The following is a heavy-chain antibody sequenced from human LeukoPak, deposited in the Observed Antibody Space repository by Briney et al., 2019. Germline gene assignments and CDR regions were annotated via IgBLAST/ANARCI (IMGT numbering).Heavy chain of an antibody. CDR3: ARGTTMVTNYFDY. V-gene: IGHV1-69*13. CDR1: GGTFSSYA. J-gene: IGHJ4*02. CDR2: IIPIFGTA. D-gene: IGHD5-18*01. Sequence: SVKVSCKASGGTFSSYAISWVRQAPGQGLEWMGGIIPIFGTANYAQKFQGRVTITADESTSTAYMELSSLRSEDTAVYYCARGTTMVTNYFDYWGQGTLVTVSS.